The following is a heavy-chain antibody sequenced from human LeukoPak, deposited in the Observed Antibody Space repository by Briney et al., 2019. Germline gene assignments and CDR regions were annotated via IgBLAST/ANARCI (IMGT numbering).Heavy chain of an antibody. J-gene: IGHJ3*02. Sequence: GESLKISCAASGFTFSSYGMHWVRQAPGKGLEWVAVIWYDGRNKFYADSLKGRFTISRDNSKNTLYLQMNSLRAEDTAVYYCARVNRGDAFDIWGQGTLVTVSS. CDR2: IWYDGRNK. CDR3: ARVNRGDAFDI. V-gene: IGHV3-33*01. CDR1: GFTFSSYG. D-gene: IGHD3-16*02.